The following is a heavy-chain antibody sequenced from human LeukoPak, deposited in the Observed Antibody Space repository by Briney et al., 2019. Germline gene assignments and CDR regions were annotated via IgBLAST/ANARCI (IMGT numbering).Heavy chain of an antibody. CDR2: ISYDGSNK. D-gene: IGHD3-3*01. J-gene: IGHJ4*02. CDR3: ARDRFSSLAALDY. V-gene: IGHV3-30*03. CDR1: GFTFSSYG. Sequence: SGGSLRLSCAASGFTFSSYGMHWVRQAPGKGLEWVAVISYDGSNKYYADSVKGRFTISRDNSKNTLYLQMNSLRAEDTAVYYCARDRFSSLAALDYWGQGTLVTVSS.